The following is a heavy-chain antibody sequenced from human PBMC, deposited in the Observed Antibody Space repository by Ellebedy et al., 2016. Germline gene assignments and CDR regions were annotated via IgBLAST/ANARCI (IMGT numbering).Heavy chain of an antibody. J-gene: IGHJ3*02. CDR2: LSGIDGST. CDR3: AREGYSSGRCGAFDI. CDR1: GLTFSSHV. D-gene: IGHD6-19*01. Sequence: GGSLRLSCAASGLTFSSHVVTWVRQAPGKGLEWVSTLSGIDGSTYYADSVKGWFTISRDSSRNTLYLQMNSLRAEDTAVYFCAREGYSSGRCGAFDIWGQGTMVTVSS. V-gene: IGHV3-23*01.